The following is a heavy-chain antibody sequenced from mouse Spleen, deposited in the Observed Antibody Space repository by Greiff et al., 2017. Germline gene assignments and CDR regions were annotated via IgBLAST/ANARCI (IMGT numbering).Heavy chain of an antibody. CDR2: IDPETGGT. CDR3: TRSITTVVATRNYYAMDY. D-gene: IGHD1-1*01. J-gene: IGHJ4*01. V-gene: IGHV1-15*01. Sequence: QVQLQQSGAELVRPGASVTLSCKASGYTFTDYEMHWVKQTPVHGLEWIGAIDPETGGTAYNQKFKGKAILTADKSSSTAYMELRSLTSEDSAVYYCTRSITTVVATRNYYAMDYWGQGTSVTVSS. CDR1: GYTFTDYE.